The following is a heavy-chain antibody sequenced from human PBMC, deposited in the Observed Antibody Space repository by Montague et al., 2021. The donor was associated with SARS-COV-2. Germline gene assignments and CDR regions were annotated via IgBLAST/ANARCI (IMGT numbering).Heavy chain of an antibody. Sequence: SETLSLTCTVSGVSVTDYYWSWIRQPPGKGLEWVGDVLYNKGTNFNPSVKSGVTISEDTSKNQFYLRLNSVTAADTAVYYCARGRRPVVVPGAGPAGRAFGIWGQGTMVTVSS. D-gene: IGHD2-2*01. CDR3: ARGRRPVVVPGAGPAGRAFGI. CDR2: VLYNKGT. V-gene: IGHV4-59*02. CDR1: GVSVTDYY. J-gene: IGHJ3*02.